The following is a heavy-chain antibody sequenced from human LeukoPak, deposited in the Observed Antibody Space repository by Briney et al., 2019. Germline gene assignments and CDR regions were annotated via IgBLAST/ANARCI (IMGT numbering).Heavy chain of an antibody. Sequence: SGTLSLTCAVSGASIISSVWWSWGRRPPGKGLEWIGEIHHSGSTNYSPSLRSRLTITIAKSKGNLSLNLSSVTAADTAVYYCAGYFDGSAGFYPGDNWDQGTLVIVSS. V-gene: IGHV4-4*02. CDR1: GASIISSVW. D-gene: IGHD3-22*01. CDR2: IHHSGST. CDR3: AGYFDGSAGFYPGDN. J-gene: IGHJ4*02.